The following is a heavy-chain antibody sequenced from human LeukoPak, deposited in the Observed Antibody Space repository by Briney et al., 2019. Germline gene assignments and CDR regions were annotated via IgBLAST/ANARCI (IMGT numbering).Heavy chain of an antibody. V-gene: IGHV4-4*07. D-gene: IGHD3/OR15-3a*01. CDR1: GGSISSYY. J-gene: IGHJ3*02. Sequence: SETLSLTCTASGGSISSYYWSWIRQPAGKGLEWIGRIYTSGSTNYNPSLKSRVTMSVGTSKNQFSLKLSSVTAVDTAVYYCARDFGLFGPDAFDIWGQGTMVTVSS. CDR2: IYTSGST. CDR3: ARDFGLFGPDAFDI.